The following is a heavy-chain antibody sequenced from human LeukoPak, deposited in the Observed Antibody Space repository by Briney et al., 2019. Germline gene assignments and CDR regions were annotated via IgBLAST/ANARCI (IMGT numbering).Heavy chain of an antibody. CDR1: GDSITSGSYY. Sequence: SETLSLTCTVSGDSITSGSYYWTWIRQPAGKGLEWIGRIYTRGSTDYNPSLESRFTISVDTCKNQFSLRLSSVTAADTAVYYCASSNYALGDAFDIWGQGTMVTVSS. J-gene: IGHJ3*02. V-gene: IGHV4-61*02. D-gene: IGHD4-11*01. CDR2: IYTRGST. CDR3: ASSNYALGDAFDI.